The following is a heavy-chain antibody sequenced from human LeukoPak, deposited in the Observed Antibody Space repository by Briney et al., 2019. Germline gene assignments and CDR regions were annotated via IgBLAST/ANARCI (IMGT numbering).Heavy chain of an antibody. CDR2: IIPIFGTA. J-gene: IGHJ4*02. D-gene: IGHD2-21*02. Sequence: GASVKVSCKASGVTFSSYAISWVRQAPGQGLEWMGGIIPIFGTANYAQKFQGRVTITADESTSTAYMELSSLRSEDAAVYYCATRAYCGGDCFYYFDYWGQGTLVTVSP. CDR1: GVTFSSYA. V-gene: IGHV1-69*13. CDR3: ATRAYCGGDCFYYFDY.